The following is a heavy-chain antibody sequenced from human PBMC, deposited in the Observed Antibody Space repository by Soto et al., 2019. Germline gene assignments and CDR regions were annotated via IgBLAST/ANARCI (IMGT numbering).Heavy chain of an antibody. CDR1: GFTFSSYG. CDR2: IWYDGSNK. V-gene: IGHV3-33*01. D-gene: IGHD5-18*01. CDR3: ARERYSYGYYYGMDV. Sequence: GSLRLSCAASGFTFSSYGMHWVRQAPGKGLEWVAVIWYDGSNKYYADSVKGRFTISRDNSKNTLYLQMNSLRAEDTAVYYCARERYSYGYYYGMDVWGQGTTVTVSS. J-gene: IGHJ6*02.